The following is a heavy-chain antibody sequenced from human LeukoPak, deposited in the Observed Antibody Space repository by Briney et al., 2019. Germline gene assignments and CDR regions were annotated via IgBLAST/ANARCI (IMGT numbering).Heavy chain of an antibody. V-gene: IGHV1-8*01. CDR3: TRGDY. CDR2: MNPNSGNT. Sequence: ASVKVSRKASGYTFTNYDINWVRQATGQGLEWVGWMNPNSGNTGYAQKLQGRVTLTRNTSISTAYMELSSLRSDDTAVYYCTRGDYWGQGTLVTVSS. J-gene: IGHJ4*02. CDR1: GYTFTNYD.